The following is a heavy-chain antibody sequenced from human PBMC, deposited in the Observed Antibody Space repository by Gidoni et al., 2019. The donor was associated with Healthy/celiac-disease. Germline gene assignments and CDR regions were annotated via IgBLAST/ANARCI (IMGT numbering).Heavy chain of an antibody. D-gene: IGHD4-17*01. J-gene: IGHJ4*02. CDR3: ARDNMTTVTTAFDY. V-gene: IGHV3-30-3*01. CDR2: ISYDGSNK. CDR1: GFTFSSYA. Sequence: QVQLVESGGGVVQPGRSLRLSCAASGFTFSSYAMHWVRQAPGKGLEWVAVISYDGSNKYYADSVKGRFTISRDNSKNTLYLQMNSLRAEDTAVYYCARDNMTTVTTAFDYWGQGTLVTVSS.